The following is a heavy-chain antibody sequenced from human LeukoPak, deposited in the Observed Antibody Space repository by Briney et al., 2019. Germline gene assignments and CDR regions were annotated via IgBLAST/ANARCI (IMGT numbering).Heavy chain of an antibody. CDR1: GYSFTTYW. D-gene: IGHD6-13*01. V-gene: IGHV5-51*01. J-gene: IGHJ5*02. Sequence: GESLKISCKGSGYSFTTYWIGWVRQMPGKGLEWMGIIYPGDSDTRYSPSFQGQVTISADKSISTAYLQWSSLKASDTAMYYCAGRGIAAGTGNWFDPWGQGTLVTVSS. CDR2: IYPGDSDT. CDR3: AGRGIAAGTGNWFDP.